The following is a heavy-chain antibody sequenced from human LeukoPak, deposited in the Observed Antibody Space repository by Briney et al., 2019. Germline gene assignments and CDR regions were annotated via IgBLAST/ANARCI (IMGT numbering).Heavy chain of an antibody. J-gene: IGHJ4*02. V-gene: IGHV3-15*07. Sequence: GGSLRLSCAASGFTFSNAWMNWVRQAPGKGLEWVGRIKSKTDGGTTDYAAPVKGRFTISRDDSKNTLYLQMNSLKTENTAVYYCTTDPYDSSGYYFTFYYWGQGTLVTVSS. CDR2: IKSKTDGGTT. D-gene: IGHD3-22*01. CDR3: TTDPYDSSGYYFTFYY. CDR1: GFTFSNAW.